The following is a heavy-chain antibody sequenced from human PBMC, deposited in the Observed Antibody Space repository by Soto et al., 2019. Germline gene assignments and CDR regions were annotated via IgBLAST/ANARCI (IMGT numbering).Heavy chain of an antibody. D-gene: IGHD1-26*01. CDR3: ATSYSGSYYDAFDI. Sequence: SLRLSCAASGFTFDDYAMHWVRQAPGKGLEWVSGISWNSGSIGYADSVKGRFTISRDNAKNSLYLRMNSLRAEDTALYYCATSYSGSYYDAFDIWGQGTMVTVSS. J-gene: IGHJ3*02. CDR1: GFTFDDYA. CDR2: ISWNSGSI. V-gene: IGHV3-9*01.